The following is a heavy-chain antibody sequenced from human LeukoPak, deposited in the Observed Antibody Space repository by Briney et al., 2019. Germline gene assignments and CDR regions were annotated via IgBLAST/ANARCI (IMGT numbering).Heavy chain of an antibody. V-gene: IGHV4-34*01. CDR1: GGSFSGYY. J-gene: IGHJ4*02. Sequence: PSETLSLTCAVYGGSFSGYYWSWIRQPPGKGLEWIGEINHSGSTNYNPSLKSRVTISVDTSKNQFSLKLSSVTAADTAVYYCARGRIKDTVAGIFDYWGQGTLVTVSS. D-gene: IGHD6-19*01. CDR3: ARGRIKDTVAGIFDY. CDR2: INHSGST.